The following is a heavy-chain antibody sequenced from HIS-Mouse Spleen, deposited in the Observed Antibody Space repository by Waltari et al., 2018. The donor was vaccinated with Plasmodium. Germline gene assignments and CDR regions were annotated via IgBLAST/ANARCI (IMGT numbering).Heavy chain of an antibody. Sequence: EVQLVESGGGLVQPGGSLRLSCAASGFTFSSYWMSWVRQAPGRGLEWVDNIKQEGSEKDYLDSVKGRFTISRDNAKNSLYLQMNSLRAEDTAVYYCASSWYWYFDLWGRGTLVTVSS. D-gene: IGHD6-13*01. V-gene: IGHV3-7*01. CDR3: ASSWYWYFDL. J-gene: IGHJ2*01. CDR2: IKQEGSEK. CDR1: GFTFSSYW.